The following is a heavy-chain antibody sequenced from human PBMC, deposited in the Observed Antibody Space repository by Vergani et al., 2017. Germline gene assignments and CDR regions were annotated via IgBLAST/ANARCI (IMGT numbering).Heavy chain of an antibody. Sequence: QVQLQESGPGLVKPSQTLSLTCTVSGGSISSGSYYWSWIRQPAGKGLEWIGRIYTSGSTNYNPSLKSRVTISVDTSKNQFSLKLSSVTAADTAVYYCGRVGLTTDYWGQGTLVTVSS. D-gene: IGHD1-1*01. V-gene: IGHV4-61*02. J-gene: IGHJ4*02. CDR1: GGSISSGSYY. CDR2: IYTSGST. CDR3: GRVGLTTDY.